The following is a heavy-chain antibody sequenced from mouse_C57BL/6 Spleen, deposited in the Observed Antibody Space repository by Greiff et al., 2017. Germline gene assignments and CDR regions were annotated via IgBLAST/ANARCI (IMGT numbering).Heavy chain of an antibody. J-gene: IGHJ2*01. CDR3: ARDYYGSSSRYFDY. V-gene: IGHV14-1*01. D-gene: IGHD1-1*01. CDR1: GFNIKDYY. Sequence: EVQLQQSGAELVRPGASVKLSCTASGFNIKDYYMHWVKQRPEQGLEWIGRIDPEDGDTEYAPKFQGKATMTADTSSNTAYLQLSSLTSEDTAVYYCARDYYGSSSRYFDYWGQGTTLTVSS. CDR2: IDPEDGDT.